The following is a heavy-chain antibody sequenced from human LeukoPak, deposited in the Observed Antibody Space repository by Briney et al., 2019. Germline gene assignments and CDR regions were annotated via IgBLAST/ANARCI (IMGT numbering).Heavy chain of an antibody. D-gene: IGHD3-22*01. V-gene: IGHV1-18*01. CDR3: ARDFSSYYYDSSGYYPCGY. CDR1: GYTFTSYG. CDR2: ISAYNGNT. J-gene: IGHJ4*02. Sequence: ASVKVSCKASGYTFTSYGISWVRQAPGQGLEWMGWISAYNGNTNYAQKLQGRVTMTTDTSTSTAYMELRSLRSDGTAVYYCARDFSSYYYDSSGYYPCGYWGQGTLVTVSS.